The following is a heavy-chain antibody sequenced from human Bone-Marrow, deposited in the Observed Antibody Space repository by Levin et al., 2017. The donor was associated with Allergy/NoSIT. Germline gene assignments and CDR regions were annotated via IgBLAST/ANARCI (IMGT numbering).Heavy chain of an antibody. CDR3: SRGDFRFYFHSSGNHPLFDY. CDR1: GFTFGDYP. V-gene: IGHV3-49*03. J-gene: IGHJ4*02. Sequence: GGSLRLSCTTSGFTFGDYPMTWFRQPPGKGLEWVGFIRSKAYGGTTEYAASVKGRFTISREDSKSIPYLQMSSLKTEDTAVYYCSRGDFRFYFHSSGNHPLFDYWGQGTLVTVSS. CDR2: IRSKAYGGTT. D-gene: IGHD3-22*01.